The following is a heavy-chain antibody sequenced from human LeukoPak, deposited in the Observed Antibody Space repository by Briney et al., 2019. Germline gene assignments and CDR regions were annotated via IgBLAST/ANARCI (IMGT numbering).Heavy chain of an antibody. V-gene: IGHV1-69*13. CDR3: ARDLSDSSSTTGGY. CDR2: IIPIFGTA. CDR1: GGTFSSYA. J-gene: IGHJ4*02. Sequence: TVEVYCKASGGTFSSYAISWVRQAPGQGLEWMGGIIPIFGTANYAQKFQGRVTITADESTSTAYMELSSLRSEDTAVYYCARDLSDSSSTTGGYWGQGTLVTVSS. D-gene: IGHD6-6*01.